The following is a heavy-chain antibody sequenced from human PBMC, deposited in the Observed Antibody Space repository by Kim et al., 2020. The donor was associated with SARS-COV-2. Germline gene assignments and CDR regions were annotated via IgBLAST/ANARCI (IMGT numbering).Heavy chain of an antibody. V-gene: IGHV3-53*01. CDR3: ARNSYSSGWYIYFDY. CDR1: GFTVSSNY. J-gene: IGHJ4*02. D-gene: IGHD6-19*01. CDR2: IYSGGST. Sequence: GGSLRLSCAASGFTVSSNYMSWVRQAPGKGLEWVSVIYSGGSTYYADSVKGRFTISTDNSKNTLYLQMNSLRAEDTAVYYCARNSYSSGWYIYFDYWGQGTLVTVSS.